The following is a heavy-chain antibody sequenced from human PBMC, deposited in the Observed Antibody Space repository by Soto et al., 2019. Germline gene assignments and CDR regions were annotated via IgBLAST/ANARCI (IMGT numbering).Heavy chain of an antibody. D-gene: IGHD6-13*01. CDR1: GYTFTSYG. CDR3: ARGSSSWENYYYYGMDV. Sequence: QVQLVQSGAEVKKPGASVKVSCKASGYTFTSYGISWVRQAPGQGLEWMXWISAYNGNTNYAQKLQGRVTMTTDTSTSTAYMEXRSLRSDDTAXYXCARGSSSWENYYYYGMDVWGQGTTVTVSS. V-gene: IGHV1-18*01. J-gene: IGHJ6*02. CDR2: ISAYNGNT.